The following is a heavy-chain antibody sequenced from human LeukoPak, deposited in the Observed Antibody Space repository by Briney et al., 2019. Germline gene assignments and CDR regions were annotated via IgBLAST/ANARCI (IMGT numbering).Heavy chain of an antibody. CDR3: ARDPVEGGLDF. J-gene: IGHJ4*02. CDR1: GFSLSIYS. V-gene: IGHV3-69-1*01. D-gene: IGHD3-3*01. CDR2: IGSGGTA. Sequence: SGGSLRLSRSVSGFSLSIYSMDWVRQAPGQGLEWISYIGSGGTAYYADSVLGRFTVSRDNAKNSVYLQMNSLTVDDTAVYYCARDPVEGGLDFWGQGVLVTVSS.